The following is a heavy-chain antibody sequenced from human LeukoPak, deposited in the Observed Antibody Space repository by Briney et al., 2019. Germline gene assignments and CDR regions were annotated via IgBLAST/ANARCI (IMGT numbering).Heavy chain of an antibody. CDR1: GGTFSSYA. D-gene: IGHD7-27*01. CDR2: IIPIFGTA. Sequence: SSEKVSCKASGGTFSSYAISWVRQAPGQGLEWMGGIIPIFGTANYAQKFQGSVTITADESTSTAYMELSSLRSEDTAVYYCARDARFLQTGIDPWGQGTLVTVSS. V-gene: IGHV1-69*01. J-gene: IGHJ5*02. CDR3: ARDARFLQTGIDP.